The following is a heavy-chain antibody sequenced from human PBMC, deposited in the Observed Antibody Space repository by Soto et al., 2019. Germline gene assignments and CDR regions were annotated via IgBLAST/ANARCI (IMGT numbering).Heavy chain of an antibody. CDR2: IYYSGST. J-gene: IGHJ6*02. CDR1: GGSISSSSYY. V-gene: IGHV4-39*01. CDR3: ATKRGSSWGSYYYGMDV. D-gene: IGHD6-13*01. Sequence: SETLSLTCTVSGGSISSSSYYWGWIRQPPGKGLEWIGSIYYSGSTYYTPSLKSRVTISVDTSKNQFSLKLSSVTAADTAVYYCATKRGSSWGSYYYGMDVWGQGTTVTVSS.